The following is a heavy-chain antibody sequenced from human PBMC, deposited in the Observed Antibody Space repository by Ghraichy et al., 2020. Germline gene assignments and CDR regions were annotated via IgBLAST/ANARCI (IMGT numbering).Heavy chain of an antibody. Sequence: ETLSLTCEASGFTFSNSAMTWVRQAPGKGLEWLSSMSGSGHNIFYADSVKGRFTISRDNFKNTLYLQMNSLRVEDTAIYYCAKISPTIYYGSKDAFALWGQGTMVTVSS. CDR2: MSGSGHNI. V-gene: IGHV3-23*01. J-gene: IGHJ3*01. CDR1: GFTFSNSA. D-gene: IGHD3-10*01. CDR3: AKISPTIYYGSKDAFAL.